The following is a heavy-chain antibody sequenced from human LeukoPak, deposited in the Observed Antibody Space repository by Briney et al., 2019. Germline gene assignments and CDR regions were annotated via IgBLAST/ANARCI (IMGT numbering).Heavy chain of an antibody. J-gene: IGHJ4*02. CDR2: IKQDGSAK. V-gene: IGHV3-7*03. CDR3: ARDNGWSADF. D-gene: IGHD2-15*01. Sequence: PGGSLRLSCAASGFTFSRHWMYWVRRAPGKGLEWVANIKQDGSAKPYVDSVKGRFTISRDNAKNSLFLQMNSLRAEGTAVYYCARDNGWSADFWGQGTLVTVSS. CDR1: GFTFSRHW.